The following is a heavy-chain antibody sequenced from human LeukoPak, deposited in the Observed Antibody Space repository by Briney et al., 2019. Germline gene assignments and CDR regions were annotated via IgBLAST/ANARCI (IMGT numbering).Heavy chain of an antibody. Sequence: PGGSLRLSCAASGFTFSNYAMRWVRQAPGKGLEWVSCISGSGDTTYYADSVKGRFTISRDNSKNTLHLQMNSLRAEDTAVYFCARRSGVAVAGAFDYWGQGTLVTVSS. V-gene: IGHV3-23*01. CDR1: GFTFSNYA. D-gene: IGHD6-19*01. CDR2: ISGSGDTT. J-gene: IGHJ4*02. CDR3: ARRSGVAVAGAFDY.